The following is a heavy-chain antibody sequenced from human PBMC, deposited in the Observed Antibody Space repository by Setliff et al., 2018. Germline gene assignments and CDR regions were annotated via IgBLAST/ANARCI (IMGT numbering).Heavy chain of an antibody. D-gene: IGHD2-21*01. J-gene: IGHJ6*02. CDR3: ATRTFAVIPHSGPGLDYFYGMDV. CDR2: IYKGGST. CDR1: ANTLSTSYS. Sequence: SETLSLTCAVSANTLSTSYSWGWVRQPPGKGLEWIGDIYKGGSTYYNPSLRSRVSMSLDTSKRQVSLNLNSVTAADTGVYYCATRTFAVIPHSGPGLDYFYGMDVWGRGTTVTVSS. V-gene: IGHV4-28*01.